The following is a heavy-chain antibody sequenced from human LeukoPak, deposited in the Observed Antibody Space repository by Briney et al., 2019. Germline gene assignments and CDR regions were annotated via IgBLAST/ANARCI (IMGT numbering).Heavy chain of an antibody. CDR3: AKTTDEVGAVDY. CDR1: GFTFSSYG. CDR2: ISYDGSNK. J-gene: IGHJ4*02. D-gene: IGHD1-26*01. Sequence: GGSLRLSCAASGFTFSSYGMHWVRQAPGKGLEWVAVISYDGSNKYYADSVKGRFTISRDNSKNTLYLQMSSLRPEDTAVYYCAKTTDEVGAVDYWGQGTLVTVSS. V-gene: IGHV3-30*18.